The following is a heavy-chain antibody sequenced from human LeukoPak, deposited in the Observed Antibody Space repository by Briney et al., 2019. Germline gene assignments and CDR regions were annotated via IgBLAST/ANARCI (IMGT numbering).Heavy chain of an antibody. D-gene: IGHD1-1*01. CDR1: GGSFSGYY. V-gene: IGHV4-34*01. CDR3: VRESSYISVTNRGGWFDP. CDR2: INHSGST. J-gene: IGHJ5*02. Sequence: SSETLSLTCAVYGGSFSGYYWSWIRQPPGKGLEWIGEINHSGSTNYNPSLKSRVTISVDTSKNQFSLKLTSVTAADTGVYYCVRESSYISVTNRGGWFDPWGQGTLVTVSS.